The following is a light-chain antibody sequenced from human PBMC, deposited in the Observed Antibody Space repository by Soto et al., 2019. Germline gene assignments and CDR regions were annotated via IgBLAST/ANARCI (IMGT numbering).Light chain of an antibody. CDR1: QGISSY. CDR3: QQYYSYPPT. J-gene: IGKJ1*01. CDR2: AAS. V-gene: IGKV1-8*01. Sequence: AIRMTQSPSPLSASTGDRVTITCRASQGISSYLAWYQQKPGKAPKLLIYAASTLQSGVPSRFSGSGSGTDFTLTISCLQSEYFATYYCQQYYSYPPTFGQGTKV.